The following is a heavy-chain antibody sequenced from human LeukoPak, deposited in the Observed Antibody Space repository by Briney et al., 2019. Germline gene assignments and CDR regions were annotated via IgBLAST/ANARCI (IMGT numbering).Heavy chain of an antibody. Sequence: KPSETLSLTCAVYGGSFSGYYWSWIRQPPGKGLEWIGEINHSGSTNYNPSLKSRVTISVDTSKNQFSLKLSSVTAADTAVYYRARHSYGSGSYSDDVFDIWGQGTMVTVSS. J-gene: IGHJ3*02. D-gene: IGHD3-10*01. CDR1: GGSFSGYY. V-gene: IGHV4-34*01. CDR3: ARHSYGSGSYSDDVFDI. CDR2: INHSGST.